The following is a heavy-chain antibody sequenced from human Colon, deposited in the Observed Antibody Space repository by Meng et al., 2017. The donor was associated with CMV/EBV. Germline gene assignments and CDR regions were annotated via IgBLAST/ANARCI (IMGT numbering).Heavy chain of an antibody. V-gene: IGHV3-23*01. J-gene: IGHJ4*02. CDR1: GFTFSTYA. Sequence: GESLKISCAASGFTFSTYAMSWVRQAPGKGLEWVSGVSESGARTFYADSVKGRFTISRDNSKNTLYLQMNSLRAEDTAVYYCARDPAGFDYWGQGTLVTVSS. CDR2: VSESGART. CDR3: ARDPAGFDY.